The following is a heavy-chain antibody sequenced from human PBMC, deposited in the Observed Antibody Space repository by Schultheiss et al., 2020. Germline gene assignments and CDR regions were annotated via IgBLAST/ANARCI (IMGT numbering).Heavy chain of an antibody. CDR1: GGSFSGYY. CDR2: INYSGST. Sequence: SETLSLTCAVYGGSFSGYYWSWIRQPPGKGLEWIGEINYSGSTNYNPSLKSRVTISVDTSKNQFSLKLSSVTAADTAVYYCEKVYCSGGSCYRYYYYYMDVWGKGTMVTVSS. V-gene: IGHV4-34*01. J-gene: IGHJ6*03. CDR3: EKVYCSGGSCYRYYYYYMDV. D-gene: IGHD2-15*01.